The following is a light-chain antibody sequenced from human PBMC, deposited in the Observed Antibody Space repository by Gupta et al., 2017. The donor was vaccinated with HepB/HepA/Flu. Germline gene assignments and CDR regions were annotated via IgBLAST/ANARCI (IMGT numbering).Light chain of an antibody. V-gene: IGKV3-15*01. Sequence: IVMTQSPATLSVSPGERATLSCRASQSVSDNLAWYQQKPGQAPRLLTYGASTRATGIPARFSGSGSGTEFTLTISSLQSEDFAVYYCQQDNNWPLTFGGGTKVEIK. CDR1: QSVSDN. CDR3: QQDNNWPLT. J-gene: IGKJ4*01. CDR2: GAS.